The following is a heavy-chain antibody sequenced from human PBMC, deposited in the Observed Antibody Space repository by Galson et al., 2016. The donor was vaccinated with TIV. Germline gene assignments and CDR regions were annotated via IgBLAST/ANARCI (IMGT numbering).Heavy chain of an antibody. V-gene: IGHV1-69*13. D-gene: IGHD5-18*01. CDR2: FIPLFGTA. CDR3: AKDRNTAMDTYHYYSGMDV. Sequence: SVKVSCKASGDTFSTYPFNWVRQAPGQGLEWVGGFIPLFGTANYAQKFQGRVTITADESTSTLYMEVSSLRSEDTAVYYCAKDRNTAMDTYHYYSGMDVWGQGTTVIVSS. CDR1: GDTFSTYP. J-gene: IGHJ6*02.